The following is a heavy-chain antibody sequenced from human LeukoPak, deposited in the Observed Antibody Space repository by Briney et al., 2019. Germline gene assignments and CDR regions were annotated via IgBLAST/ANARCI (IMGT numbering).Heavy chain of an antibody. CDR1: GFTVSINY. Sequence: GGSLRLSCAASGFTVSINYMSWVRQARGKGLEWVSVIYSGGSTYYADSVKGRFTISRDNAQNSLYLQMNSLRAEDTAIYYCVRDRGTYRPIDYWGQGTLVTVSS. CDR3: VRDRGTYRPIDY. D-gene: IGHD1-26*01. CDR2: IYSGGST. V-gene: IGHV3-53*01. J-gene: IGHJ4*02.